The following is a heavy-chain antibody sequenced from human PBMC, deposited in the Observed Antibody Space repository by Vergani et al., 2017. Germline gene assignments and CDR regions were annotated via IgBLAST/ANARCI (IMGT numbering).Heavy chain of an antibody. Sequence: QVQLVQSGAEVKKPGSSVKVSCKASGGTFSSYALNWVRQAPGQGLEWMGSIIPRLATTIYAQKFQGRVTITADESTSTAYMELSSLKSEDTAVFYCARATCSGGSFYRGFEYWGQGSLITVSS. J-gene: IGHJ4*02. V-gene: IGHV1-69*11. CDR3: ARATCSGGSFYRGFEY. CDR1: GGTFSSYA. D-gene: IGHD2-15*01. CDR2: IIPRLATT.